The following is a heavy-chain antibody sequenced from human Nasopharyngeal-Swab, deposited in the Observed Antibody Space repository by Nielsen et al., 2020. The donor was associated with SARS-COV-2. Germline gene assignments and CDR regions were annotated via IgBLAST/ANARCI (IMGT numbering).Heavy chain of an antibody. J-gene: IGHJ5*02. V-gene: IGHV4-39*01. Sequence: SETLSLTCSVPGGPTRSSSYYWGWIRQPPGKGLEWTGSSLYSGSTHYNPSLKSRVTISVDTSKNQFSLRLSSVTAADTAVYYCTIHRRDSVPAAGWFDPWGQGTLVTVSS. CDR1: GGPTRSSSYY. D-gene: IGHD2-2*01. CDR3: TIHRRDSVPAAGWFDP. CDR2: SLYSGST.